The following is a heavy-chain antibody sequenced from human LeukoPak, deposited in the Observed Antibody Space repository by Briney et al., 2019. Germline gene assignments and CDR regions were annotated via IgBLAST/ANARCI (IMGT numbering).Heavy chain of an antibody. CDR1: GFTFRDHW. CDR2: ISSDGSST. Sequence: GGSLRLSCAASGFTFRDHWMHWVRQTPGKGLVWVSRISSDGSSTTYADSVKGRFTISRDNAKNTLYLQMNNLRAEDTAMYYCARDQRVTGRPDIDYWGQGTLVIVSS. D-gene: IGHD6-6*01. J-gene: IGHJ4*02. V-gene: IGHV3-74*03. CDR3: ARDQRVTGRPDIDY.